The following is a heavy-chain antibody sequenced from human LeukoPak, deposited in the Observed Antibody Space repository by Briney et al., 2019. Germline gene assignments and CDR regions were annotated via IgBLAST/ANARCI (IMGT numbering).Heavy chain of an antibody. CDR2: IYYSGST. CDR3: ARERGGGEYYYDSSGYPFDY. V-gene: IGHV4-30-4*01. D-gene: IGHD3-22*01. J-gene: IGHJ4*02. CDR1: GGSISSGDYY. Sequence: SETLSLTCTVSGGSISSGDYYWRWIRQPPGKGLEWIGYIYYSGSTYYNPSLKSRVTISVDTSKNQFSLKLSSVTAADTAVYYCARERGGGEYYYDSSGYPFDYWGQGTLVTVSS.